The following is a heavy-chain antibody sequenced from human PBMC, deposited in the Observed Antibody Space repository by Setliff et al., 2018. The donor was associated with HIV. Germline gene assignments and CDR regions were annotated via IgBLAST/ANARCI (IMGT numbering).Heavy chain of an antibody. CDR2: IYDSGAT. V-gene: IGHV4-4*07. J-gene: IGHJ5*02. D-gene: IGHD3-10*01. CDR3: ARDRHYYGSGSYGP. CDR1: GGSFNNYH. Sequence: PSETLSLTCTVSGGSFNNYHWCWIRQPAGKGLEWIGRIYDSGATNYKPSLKSRVTMSIDKSNNQFSLYLTSVTAADTAIYYCARDRHYYGSGSYGPWGQGILVTVSS.